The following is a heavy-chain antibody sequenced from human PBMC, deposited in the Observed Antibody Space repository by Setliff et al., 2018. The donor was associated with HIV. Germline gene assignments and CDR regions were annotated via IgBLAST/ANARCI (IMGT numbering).Heavy chain of an antibody. CDR3: ARAPITMIVVVNYGMDV. D-gene: IGHD3-22*01. J-gene: IGHJ6*02. CDR1: GGSISSYY. Sequence: SETLSLTCTVSGGSISSYYWSWIRQPPGQGLEWIGYIYYSGSTNYNPSLKSRVTISVDTSKNQFSLKLSSVTAADTAVYYCARAPITMIVVVNYGMDVWGQGTTVTVSS. CDR2: IYYSGST. V-gene: IGHV4-59*08.